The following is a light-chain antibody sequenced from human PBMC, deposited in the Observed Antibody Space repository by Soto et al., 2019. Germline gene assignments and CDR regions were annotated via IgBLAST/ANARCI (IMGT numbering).Light chain of an antibody. V-gene: IGKV1-5*03. Sequence: DIQMTQSPSTLSGSVGDRVTITCRASQTISSWLAWYQQKPGKAPKLLLYKASTLKSGVPSRFSGSGSGTEFTLTISSLQPDDFATDYCQHYNSYSEAFGQGTKV. CDR1: QTISSW. CDR3: QHYNSYSEA. CDR2: KAS. J-gene: IGKJ1*01.